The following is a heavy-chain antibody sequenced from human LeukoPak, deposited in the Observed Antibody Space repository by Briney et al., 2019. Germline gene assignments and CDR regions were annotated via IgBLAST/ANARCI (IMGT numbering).Heavy chain of an antibody. CDR3: ARDTSDTRGYYYPD. CDR2: ISSSRSHI. V-gene: IGHV3-21*01. J-gene: IGHJ4*02. CDR1: GFTFSSYS. D-gene: IGHD3-22*01. Sequence: GGSPRLSCAASGFTFSSYSMNWVRQAPGKGLEWVSTISSSRSHIYYADSVKGRFTISRDNAKNSLYLQMNSLRAEDTAVYYCARDTSDTRGYYYPDWGQGTLVTVSS.